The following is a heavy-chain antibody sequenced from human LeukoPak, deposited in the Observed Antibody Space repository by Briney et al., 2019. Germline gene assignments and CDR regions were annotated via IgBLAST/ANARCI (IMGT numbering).Heavy chain of an antibody. CDR3: ARDTYHDILTGYRFFDY. Sequence: GGSLRLSCAASGFTFSSYSMNWVRQAPGKGLEWVSSISSSSSYIYYADSVKGRFTISRDNAKNSLYLQMNSLRAEDTAVYYCARDTYHDILTGYRFFDYWGQGTLVTVSS. D-gene: IGHD3-9*01. J-gene: IGHJ4*02. CDR2: ISSSSSYI. V-gene: IGHV3-21*01. CDR1: GFTFSSYS.